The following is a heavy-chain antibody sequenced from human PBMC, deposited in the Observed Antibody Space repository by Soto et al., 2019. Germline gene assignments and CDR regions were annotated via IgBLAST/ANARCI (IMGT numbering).Heavy chain of an antibody. CDR2: ISSSGSTI. CDR3: AREIAVIKDFDY. D-gene: IGHD3-22*01. Sequence: GGSLRLSFAASGFTFSSYEMNWVRQAPGKGLEWVSYISSSGSTIYYADSVKGRFTISRDNTKNSLYLQMNSLRAEDTAVYYCAREIAVIKDFDYWGQGTLVTVSS. CDR1: GFTFSSYE. J-gene: IGHJ4*02. V-gene: IGHV3-48*03.